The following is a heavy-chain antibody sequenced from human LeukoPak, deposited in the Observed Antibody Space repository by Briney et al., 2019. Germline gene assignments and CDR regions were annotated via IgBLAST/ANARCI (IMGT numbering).Heavy chain of an antibody. Sequence: SETLSLTCTVSGGSISSSGYYWGWIRQPPGKGLEWIGYIYYSGSTNYNPSLKSRVTISVDTSKNQFSLKLSSVTAADTAVYYCARGSGSYSYLFDYWGQGTLVTVSS. V-gene: IGHV4-61*05. CDR2: IYYSGST. D-gene: IGHD1-26*01. CDR1: GGSISSSGYY. CDR3: ARGSGSYSYLFDY. J-gene: IGHJ4*02.